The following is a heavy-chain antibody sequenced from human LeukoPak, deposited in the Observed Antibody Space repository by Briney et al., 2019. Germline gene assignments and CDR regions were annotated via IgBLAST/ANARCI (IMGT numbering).Heavy chain of an antibody. CDR2: IYYSGST. D-gene: IGHD1-26*01. V-gene: IGHV4-39*01. J-gene: IGHJ4*02. CDR1: GGSLSSSSYY. Sequence: SETLSLTCTVSGGSLSSSSYYWGWIRQPPGKGLEWIGSIYYSGSTYYNPSLKSRVTISVDTSKNQFSLKLSSVTAADTAVYYCARQGGSGSYSPPFDYWGQGTLVTVSS. CDR3: ARQGGSGSYSPPFDY.